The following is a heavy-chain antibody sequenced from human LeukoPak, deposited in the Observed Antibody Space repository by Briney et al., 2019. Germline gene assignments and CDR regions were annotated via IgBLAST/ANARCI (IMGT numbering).Heavy chain of an antibody. V-gene: IGHV1-69*01. J-gene: IGHJ5*02. CDR2: TIPIFGTA. Sequence: SVKVSCKASGGTFSSYAISWVRQAPGQGLEWMGGTIPIFGTANYAQKFQGRVTITADESTSTAYMELSSLRSEDTAVYYCARHEGDGYNSLGWFDPWGQGTLVTVSS. CDR3: ARHEGDGYNSLGWFDP. CDR1: GGTFSSYA. D-gene: IGHD5-24*01.